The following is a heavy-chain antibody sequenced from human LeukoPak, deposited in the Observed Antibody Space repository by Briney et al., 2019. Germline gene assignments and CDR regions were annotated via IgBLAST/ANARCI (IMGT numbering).Heavy chain of an antibody. CDR3: ARIGDCSGGSCFDY. J-gene: IGHJ4*02. CDR1: GYTFTSYD. CDR2: MNPNSGNT. Sequence: GASVKVSCKASGYTFTSYDINWVRQATGQGLEWMGWMNPNSGNTGYAQKFQGRVTMTRNTSISTAYMELSSLRSEDTAAYYCARIGDCSGGSCFDYWGQGTLVTVSS. V-gene: IGHV1-8*01. D-gene: IGHD2-15*01.